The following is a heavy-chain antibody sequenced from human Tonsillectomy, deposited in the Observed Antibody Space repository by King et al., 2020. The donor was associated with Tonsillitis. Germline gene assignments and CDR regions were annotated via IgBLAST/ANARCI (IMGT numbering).Heavy chain of an antibody. Sequence: VQLVESGGGVVQPGRSLRLSCAASGFTFSSYGMHWVRQAPGKGLEWVAVISYDGSNKYYADSVKGRFTISRDNSKNTLYLQMNSLRAEDTAVYYCAKTYYYDSSGPWDWGQGTLVTVSS. CDR3: AKTYYYDSSGPWD. V-gene: IGHV3-30*18. J-gene: IGHJ4*02. D-gene: IGHD3-22*01. CDR1: GFTFSSYG. CDR2: ISYDGSNK.